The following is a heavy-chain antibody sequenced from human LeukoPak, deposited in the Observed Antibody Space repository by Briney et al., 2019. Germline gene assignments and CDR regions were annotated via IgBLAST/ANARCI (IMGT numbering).Heavy chain of an antibody. D-gene: IGHD3-22*01. CDR1: GGSNY. J-gene: IGHJ1*01. Sequence: SSETLSLTCTVSGGSNYWTWIRQAPGKGLEWIAYIHYSGSPHYNPSLRSRVTISIDTSKNQLSLKLNSVTAADTAVYYCARTVDSSGFSSFQHWGQGTLVTVSS. CDR3: ARTVDSSGFSSFQH. V-gene: IGHV4-59*08. CDR2: IHYSGSP.